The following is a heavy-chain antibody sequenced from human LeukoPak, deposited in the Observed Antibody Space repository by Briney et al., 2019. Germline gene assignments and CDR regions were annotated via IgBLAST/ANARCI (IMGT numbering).Heavy chain of an antibody. CDR3: ARIDTYYYDSSGYYSAFDI. Sequence: GRSLRLSCAASGFIFRSYGMHWVRQAPGKGLEWVSGINWNGGSTGYADSVKGRFTISRDNAKNSLYLQMNSLRAEDTALYYCARIDTYYYDSSGYYSAFDIWGQGTIVTVSS. CDR2: INWNGGST. D-gene: IGHD3-22*01. V-gene: IGHV3-20*04. J-gene: IGHJ3*02. CDR1: GFIFRSYG.